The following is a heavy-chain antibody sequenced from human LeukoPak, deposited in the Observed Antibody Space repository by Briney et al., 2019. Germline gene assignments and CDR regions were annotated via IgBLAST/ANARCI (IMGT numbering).Heavy chain of an antibody. CDR1: GGSISSSSYY. V-gene: IGHV4-39*07. Sequence: PSETLFLTCTVSGGSISSSSYYWGWIRQPPGKGLEWIGSIYYSGSTYYNPSLKSRVTISVDTSKNQFSLKLSSVTAADTAVYYCARDHGEIVPFDYWGQGTLVTVSS. CDR3: ARDHGEIVPFDY. J-gene: IGHJ4*02. CDR2: IYYSGST. D-gene: IGHD3-10*01.